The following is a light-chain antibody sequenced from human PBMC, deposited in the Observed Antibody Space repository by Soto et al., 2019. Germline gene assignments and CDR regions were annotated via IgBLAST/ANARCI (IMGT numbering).Light chain of an antibody. V-gene: IGKV3-20*01. J-gene: IGKJ4*01. CDR3: QQFSSYPLT. CDR2: DAS. CDR1: RTGSSND. Sequence: IVLTHTHGTLSLSPGARATLSCRSRRTGSSNDLAWYQQKPGQAPRLLIYDASSRATGIPDRFSGGGSGTDFTLTISRLEPEDFAVYYCQQFSSYPLTFGGGTKVDIK.